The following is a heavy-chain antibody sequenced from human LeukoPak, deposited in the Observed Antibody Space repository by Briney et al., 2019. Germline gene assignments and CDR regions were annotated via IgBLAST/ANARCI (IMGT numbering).Heavy chain of an antibody. D-gene: IGHD1-1*01. CDR1: GGSISSGGYS. CDR2: ISSRGSAI. CDR3: ARDMEPDAFDI. J-gene: IGHJ3*02. V-gene: IGHV3-11*04. Sequence: PSETLSLTCAVSGGSISSGGYSWSWIRQPPGKGLEWVSYISSRGSAIYYADSVKGRFTISRDIAKTSLYLQMNSLRAEDTAIYYCARDMEPDAFDIWGQGTMVTVSS.